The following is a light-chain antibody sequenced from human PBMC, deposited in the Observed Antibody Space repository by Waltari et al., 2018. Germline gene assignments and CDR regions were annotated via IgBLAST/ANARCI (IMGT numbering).Light chain of an antibody. V-gene: IGKV3-20*01. CDR1: QSVRSSN. CDR2: GAS. CDR3: QQYGSSPLYT. Sequence: ENVLTPSPGTLSLSPGERVTLSCRASQSVRSSNIAWYQQKPGQAPRLLIYGASSRAPGIPDRFSGSGSGTDFTLTISRLEPEDFAVYYCQQYGSSPLYTFGQGTKLEIK. J-gene: IGKJ2*01.